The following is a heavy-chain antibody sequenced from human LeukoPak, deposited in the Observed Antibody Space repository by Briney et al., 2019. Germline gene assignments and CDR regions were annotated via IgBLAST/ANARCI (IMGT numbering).Heavy chain of an antibody. D-gene: IGHD2-2*01. V-gene: IGHV3-23*01. Sequence: GGSLRLSCAASGFTFSSYAMSWVRQAPGKGLEWVSAISGSGGSTYYADSVKGRFTISRDNSKNTLYLQMNSLRAEDTAVYYCAKGVTGHCSSTSCYSMDVWGKGTTVTVSS. CDR2: ISGSGGST. J-gene: IGHJ6*04. CDR3: AKGVTGHCSSTSCYSMDV. CDR1: GFTFSSYA.